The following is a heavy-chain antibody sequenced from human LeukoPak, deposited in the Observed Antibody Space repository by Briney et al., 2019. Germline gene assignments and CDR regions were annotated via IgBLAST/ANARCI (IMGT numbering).Heavy chain of an antibody. Sequence: SETLSLTCAVHGGSFSGYYWSWIRQPPGKGLEWIGEINHSGSTNYNPSLKSRVTISVDTSKNQFSLKLSSVTAADTAVYYCARPNDYVWGSFSVWGQGTLVTVSS. CDR3: ARPNDYVWGSFSV. V-gene: IGHV4-34*01. J-gene: IGHJ4*02. D-gene: IGHD3-16*01. CDR1: GGSFSGYY. CDR2: INHSGST.